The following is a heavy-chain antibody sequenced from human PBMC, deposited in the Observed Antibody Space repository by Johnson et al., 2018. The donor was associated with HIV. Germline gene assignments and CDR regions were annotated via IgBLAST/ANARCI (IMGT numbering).Heavy chain of an antibody. CDR2: ISGSGGST. CDR1: GFTFRTYG. D-gene: IGHD5-24*01. J-gene: IGHJ3*02. V-gene: IGHV3-NL1*01. CDR3: ARDGYNYAFDI. Sequence: VQLVESGGGVVQPGGSLRLSCAASGFTFRTYGIHWVRQAPGKGLEWVSGISGSGGSTYYADSVKGRFTISRDNSKNTLYLQMNSLRAEDTAVYYCARDGYNYAFDIWGQGTMVTVSS.